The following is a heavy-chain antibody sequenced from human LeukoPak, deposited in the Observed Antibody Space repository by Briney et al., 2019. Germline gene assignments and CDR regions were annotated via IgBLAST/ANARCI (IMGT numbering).Heavy chain of an antibody. D-gene: IGHD4-17*01. CDR3: ASPGAYGDYVGYYFDY. J-gene: IGHJ4*02. CDR1: GFTFSSYW. V-gene: IGHV3-21*01. CDR2: ISSSITYI. Sequence: AGGSLRLSCAASGFTFSSYWMHWVRQAPGKGLEWVSSISSSITYIYYADSVKGRFTISRDNAKNSLYLQMNNLRAEDTAVYYCASPGAYGDYVGYYFDYWGQGTLVTVSS.